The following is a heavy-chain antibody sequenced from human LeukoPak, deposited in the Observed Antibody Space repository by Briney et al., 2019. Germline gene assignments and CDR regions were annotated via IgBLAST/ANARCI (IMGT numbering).Heavy chain of an antibody. CDR2: INWNGGST. D-gene: IGHD1-26*01. Sequence: GGSLRLSCAASGFTFDDYGMSWVRQAPGKGLEWVSGINWNGGSTGYADSVKGRFTISRDNAKNSLYLQMNSLRAEDTALYYCARPMVGATSDAFDIWGQGTMVTVSS. V-gene: IGHV3-20*04. J-gene: IGHJ3*02. CDR3: ARPMVGATSDAFDI. CDR1: GFTFDDYG.